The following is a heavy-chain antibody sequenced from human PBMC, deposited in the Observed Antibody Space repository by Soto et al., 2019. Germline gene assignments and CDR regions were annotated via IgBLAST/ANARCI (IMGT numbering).Heavy chain of an antibody. J-gene: IGHJ6*02. V-gene: IGHV4-61*08. CDR1: GGSISSGGYS. D-gene: IGHD3-3*01. CDR2: IYYSGST. CDR3: ARDGANYDFWSGRDYYYYYGMDV. Sequence: SETLSLTCAVSGGSISSGGYSWSWIRQPPGKGLEWIGYIYYSGSTNYNPSLKSRVTISVDTSKNQFSLKLSSVTAADTAVYYCARDGANYDFWSGRDYYYYYGMDVWGQGTTVTVSS.